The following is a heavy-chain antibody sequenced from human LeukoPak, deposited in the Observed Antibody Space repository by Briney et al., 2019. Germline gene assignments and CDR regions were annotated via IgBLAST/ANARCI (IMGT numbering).Heavy chain of an antibody. J-gene: IGHJ3*02. D-gene: IGHD7-27*01. CDR2: INPNSGGT. CDR3: ARANWATDAFDI. Sequence: GASVKVSCKASGYTFTSYDINWVRQATGQGLEWMGWINPNSGGTNYAQKFQGRVTMTRDTSISTAYMELSRLRSDDTAVYYCARANWATDAFDIWGQGTMVTVSS. V-gene: IGHV1-2*02. CDR1: GYTFTSYD.